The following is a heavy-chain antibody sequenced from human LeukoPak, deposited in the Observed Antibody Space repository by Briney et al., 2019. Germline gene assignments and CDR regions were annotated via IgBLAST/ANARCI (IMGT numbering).Heavy chain of an antibody. CDR1: GYTFTSYF. V-gene: IGHV1-46*01. J-gene: IGHJ4*02. CDR3: ARVGVTAATADY. Sequence: ASVKVSCKASGYTFTSYFMHWMRQAPGQGPEWMGIINPRGGSTEYSHKFQGRLTMTSDTSTSTVYMELNSLRSEDTAVYFCARVGVTAATADYWGQGTLVTVSS. CDR2: INPRGGST. D-gene: IGHD6-25*01.